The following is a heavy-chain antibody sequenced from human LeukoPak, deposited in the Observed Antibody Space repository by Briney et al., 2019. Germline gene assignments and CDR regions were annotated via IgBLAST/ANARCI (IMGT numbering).Heavy chain of an antibody. J-gene: IGHJ4*02. CDR3: ARVLGGDYGDYATDY. Sequence: GGSLRLSCAASGFTFSSYSMNWVRQAPGKGLEWVSSISSSSSYIYYADSVKGRFTISRDNAKNSLYLQMNSLRAEDTAVYYCARVLGGDYGDYATDYWGQGTLVTVSS. CDR2: ISSSSSYI. D-gene: IGHD4-17*01. CDR1: GFTFSSYS. V-gene: IGHV3-21*01.